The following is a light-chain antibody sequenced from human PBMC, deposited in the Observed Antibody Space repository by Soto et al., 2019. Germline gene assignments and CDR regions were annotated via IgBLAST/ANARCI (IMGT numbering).Light chain of an antibody. CDR1: QSVSSY. J-gene: IGKJ5*01. CDR2: DAS. Sequence: EIVFTQSPTTLSLSPGERATLSCRASQSVSSYSAWYQQKPGQAPRLLIYDASNRATGIPARFSGSGSGTDFTLTISSLEPEDFAVYYCQQRSNWPITFGQGTRLEIK. CDR3: QQRSNWPIT. V-gene: IGKV3-11*01.